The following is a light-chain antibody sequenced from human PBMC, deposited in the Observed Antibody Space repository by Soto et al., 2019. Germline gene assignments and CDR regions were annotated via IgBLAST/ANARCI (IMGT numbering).Light chain of an antibody. CDR2: DVR. CDR1: SSDVGGYNY. V-gene: IGLV2-11*01. J-gene: IGLJ1*01. CDR3: CSYAGSYTFYV. Sequence: QSVLTQPRSVSGSPGQSVTISCTGTSSDVGGYNYVSWYQQHPGKAPKLMIYDVRKRPSGVPDRFSGSKSGNTASLTISGLQAEDEADYYCCSYAGSYTFYVFGTGTKLTVL.